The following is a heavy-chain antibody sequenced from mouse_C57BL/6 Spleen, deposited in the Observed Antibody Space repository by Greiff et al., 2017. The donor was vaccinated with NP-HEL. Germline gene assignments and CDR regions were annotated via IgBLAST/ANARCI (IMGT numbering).Heavy chain of an antibody. J-gene: IGHJ1*03. CDR2: IYPGDGDT. Sequence: QVQLQQSGAELVKPGASVKISCKASGYAFSSYWMNWVKQRPGKGLEWIGQIYPGDGDTNYNGKFKGKATLTADKSSSTAYMQLSSLTSEDSAVYFCASHYGSPYWYFDVWGTGTTVTVSS. CDR1: GYAFSSYW. V-gene: IGHV1-80*01. CDR3: ASHYGSPYWYFDV. D-gene: IGHD1-1*01.